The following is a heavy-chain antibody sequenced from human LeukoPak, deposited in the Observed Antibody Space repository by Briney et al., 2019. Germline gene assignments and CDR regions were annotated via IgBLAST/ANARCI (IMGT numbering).Heavy chain of an antibody. Sequence: GGSLRLSCAASGFTFSSYAISWVRQPPGKGLEWVSGISSSAGNTNYADSVKGRFTISRDNSKNTLYLQMNSLRVEDTAVYYCAKAQLRVTTGIDNWGQGTLVTVSS. CDR2: ISSSAGNT. CDR3: AKAQLRVTTGIDN. V-gene: IGHV3-23*01. J-gene: IGHJ4*02. D-gene: IGHD4-17*01. CDR1: GFTFSSYA.